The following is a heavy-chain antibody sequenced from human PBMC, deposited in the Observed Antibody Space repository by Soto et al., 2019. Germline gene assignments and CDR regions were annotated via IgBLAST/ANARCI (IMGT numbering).Heavy chain of an antibody. J-gene: IGHJ6*02. CDR2: IIPIFGTA. D-gene: IGHD2-2*02. CDR1: GGTFSSYA. CDR3: AREEIGYCISTSCYSV. Sequence: QVQLVQSGAEVKKPGSSVKVSCKASGGTFSSYAISWVRQAPGQGLEWMGGIIPIFGTANYAQKFQGRVTITADESTSTAYMGLGSLRSEDTAVYYCAREEIGYCISTSCYSVWGQGPTVTVSS. V-gene: IGHV1-69*12.